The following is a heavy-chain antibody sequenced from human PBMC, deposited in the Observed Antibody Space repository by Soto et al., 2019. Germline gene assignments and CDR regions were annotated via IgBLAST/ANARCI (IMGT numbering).Heavy chain of an antibody. CDR1: GFTFNNAW. D-gene: IGHD1-26*01. CDR2: IKSKTDGGTT. J-gene: IGHJ3*02. V-gene: IGHV3-15*07. CDR3: TGELTEDAFDI. Sequence: GGSLRLSCAASGFTFNNAWMNWVRQAPGKGLEWVGRIKSKTDGGTTDYAAPVKGRFTISRDDSKNTLYLQMNSLKIEDTAVYYCTGELTEDAFDIWGQGTMVTVSS.